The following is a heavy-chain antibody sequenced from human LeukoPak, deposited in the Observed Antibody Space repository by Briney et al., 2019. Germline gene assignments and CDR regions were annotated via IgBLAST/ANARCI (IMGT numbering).Heavy chain of an antibody. J-gene: IGHJ4*02. Sequence: PSETLSLTCSASGGSISSSNYYWGWIRQPPGEGREWIGSIYYTGSTYYNPSLKSRFTISVDKSKNQFSLKLTSVTAADTAVYYCASKEYYGSGSFDYWGQGTLVTVSS. CDR1: GGSISSSNYY. CDR2: IYYTGST. V-gene: IGHV4-39*07. D-gene: IGHD3-10*01. CDR3: ASKEYYGSGSFDY.